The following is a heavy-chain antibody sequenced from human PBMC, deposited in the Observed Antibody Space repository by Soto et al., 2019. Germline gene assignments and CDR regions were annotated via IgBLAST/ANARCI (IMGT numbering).Heavy chain of an antibody. CDR3: ARASYYDFWSGYYDY. CDR2: IYYSGST. J-gene: IGHJ4*02. V-gene: IGHV4-61*01. CDR1: GGSVSSGSYY. Sequence: SETLSLTCTVSGGSVSSGSYYWSWIRQPPGKGLEWIGYIYYSGSTNYNPSLKSRVTISVDTSTNQFSLKLSSVTAADPAVYYCARASYYDFWSGYYDYWGQGTLVTVAS. D-gene: IGHD3-3*01.